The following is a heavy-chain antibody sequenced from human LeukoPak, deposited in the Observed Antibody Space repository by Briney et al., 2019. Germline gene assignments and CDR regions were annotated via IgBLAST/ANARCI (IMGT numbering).Heavy chain of an antibody. CDR3: ASEIAAAGKGFDY. V-gene: IGHV5-10-1*01. Sequence: GKSLKISCKGSGYSFTSYWISWVRQMPGKGLEWMGRIDPSDSYTNYSPSFQGHVTISADKSISTAYLQWSSLKASDTAMYYCASEIAAAGKGFDYWGQGTLVTVSS. CDR1: GYSFTSYW. CDR2: IDPSDSYT. J-gene: IGHJ4*02. D-gene: IGHD6-13*01.